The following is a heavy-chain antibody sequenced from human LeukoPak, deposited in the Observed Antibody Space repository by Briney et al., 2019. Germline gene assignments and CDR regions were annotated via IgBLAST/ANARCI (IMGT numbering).Heavy chain of an antibody. CDR1: GGSISSSSYY. V-gene: IGHV4-39*01. CDR3: ATQDIVVVPAAENHDAFDI. CDR2: IYYSGRT. D-gene: IGHD2-2*01. J-gene: IGHJ3*02. Sequence: SETLSLTRTVSGGSISSSSYYWGWIRQPPGKGLEWIGSIYYSGRTYYNPSLKSRVTISVDTSKNQFSLKLSSVTAADTAVYYCATQDIVVVPAAENHDAFDIWGQGTMVTVSS.